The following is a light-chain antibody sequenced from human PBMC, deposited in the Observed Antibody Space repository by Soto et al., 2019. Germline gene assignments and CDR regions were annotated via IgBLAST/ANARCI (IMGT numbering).Light chain of an antibody. CDR1: QSVLYSSNNKNY. V-gene: IGKV4-1*01. CDR3: QQHYNTPWT. Sequence: DIVMTQSPDYLAVSLGERATINCKSSQSVLYSSNNKNYLAWYQQKAGQPPKLLIYWASTRESGVPDRFSGSGSGTDFTRTISSLQAEDVAVYYCQQHYNTPWTFGQGTKVDIK. J-gene: IGKJ1*01. CDR2: WAS.